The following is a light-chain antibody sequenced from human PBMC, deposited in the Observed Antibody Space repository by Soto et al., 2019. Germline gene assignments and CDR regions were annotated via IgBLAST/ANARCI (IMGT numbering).Light chain of an antibody. V-gene: IGLV2-14*03. J-gene: IGLJ1*01. CDR2: EVS. CDR3: SSYTTSSTRV. Sequence: SVLTKPASLSGSPEHSIAISSTGTRRNVGAYDFVSWYQQHPDKAPKLMIYEVSHRPSGVSYRFSGSKSVNTATLTISGLQAEDEADYYCSSYTTSSTRVFGTGTKVTVL. CDR1: RRNVGAYDF.